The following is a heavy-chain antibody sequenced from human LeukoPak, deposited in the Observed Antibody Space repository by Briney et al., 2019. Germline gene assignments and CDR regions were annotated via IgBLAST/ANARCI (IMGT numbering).Heavy chain of an antibody. CDR2: IIPQFENT. CDR1: GYSFTGFF. CDR3: ARDRRTYYTGSGSYYKVGRLDF. V-gene: IGHV1-69*13. Sequence: GASVKVSCKASGYSFTGFFIHWVRQAPGQGPEWVGGIIPQFENTNYAQKFRGRVTITADESTRTVYMELSGLTSEDTAVYHCARDRRTYYTGSGSYYKVGRLDFWGQGTLVTVSS. D-gene: IGHD3-10*01. J-gene: IGHJ4*02.